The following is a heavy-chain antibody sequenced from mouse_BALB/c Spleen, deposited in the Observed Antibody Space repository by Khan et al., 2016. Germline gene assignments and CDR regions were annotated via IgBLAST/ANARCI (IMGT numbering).Heavy chain of an antibody. CDR3: ARTGDYPYYAMDY. CDR2: INSNTGEP. Sequence: QIQLVQSGPELKKPGETVKISCKASGYTFTNYGMNWVKQAPGKGLKWMGWINSNTGEPTYAEEFKGRFAFSLETSASTAYLQINNLKNEDPATYFCARTGDYPYYAMDYWRQATSVTVSS. D-gene: IGHD2-13*01. V-gene: IGHV9-3*02. CDR1: GYTFTNYG. J-gene: IGHJ4*01.